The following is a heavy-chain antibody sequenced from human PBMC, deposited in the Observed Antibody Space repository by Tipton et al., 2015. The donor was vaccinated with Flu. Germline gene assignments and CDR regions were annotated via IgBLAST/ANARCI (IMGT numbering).Heavy chain of an antibody. D-gene: IGHD3-22*01. CDR2: INHSGST. Sequence: TLSLTCAVYGGSFSGYYWSWIRQPPGKGLEWIGEINHSGSTNYNPSLKSRVTISVDTSKNQFSLKLSSVPAADTAVYYCARRSRTYTYCYDSSGLIDYWGQGTLVTGSP. V-gene: IGHV4-34*01. J-gene: IGHJ4*02. CDR1: GGSFSGYY. CDR3: ARRSRTYTYCYDSSGLIDY.